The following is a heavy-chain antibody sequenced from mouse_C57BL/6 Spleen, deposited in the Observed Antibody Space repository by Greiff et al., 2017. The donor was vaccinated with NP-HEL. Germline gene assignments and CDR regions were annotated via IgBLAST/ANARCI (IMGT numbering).Heavy chain of an antibody. Sequence: EVQLVESGPELVKPGASVKMSCKASGYTFTDYNMHWVKQSHGKSLEWIGYINPNNGGTSYNQKFKGKATLTVNKSSSTAYMELRSLTSEDSAVYYCARDGNYEEYFDYWGQGTTLTVSS. CDR1: GYTFTDYN. CDR2: INPNNGGT. CDR3: ARDGNYEEYFDY. D-gene: IGHD2-1*01. V-gene: IGHV1-22*01. J-gene: IGHJ2*01.